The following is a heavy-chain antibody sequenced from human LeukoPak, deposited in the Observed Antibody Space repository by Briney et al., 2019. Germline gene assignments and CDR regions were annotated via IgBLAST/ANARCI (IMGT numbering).Heavy chain of an antibody. J-gene: IGHJ4*02. Sequence: GASVKVSCKASGYTFTSYGISWVRQATGQGLEWMGWMNPNSGNTGYAQKFQGRVTMTRNTSISTAYMELSSLRSEDTAVYYCASGGYSSSWYEDAGGYWGQGTLVTVSS. CDR3: ASGGYSSSWYEDAGGY. V-gene: IGHV1-8*02. D-gene: IGHD6-13*01. CDR2: MNPNSGNT. CDR1: GYTFTSYG.